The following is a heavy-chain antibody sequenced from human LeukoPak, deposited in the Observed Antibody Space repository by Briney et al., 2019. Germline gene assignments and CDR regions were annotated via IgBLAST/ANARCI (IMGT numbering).Heavy chain of an antibody. CDR1: GYSFTSYW. V-gene: IGHV5-51*01. J-gene: IGHJ6*03. Sequence: GESLKISCKGSGYSFTSYWIGWVRQMPGKGLEWMGIIYPGDSDTRYSPSFQGQVTISADKSISTAYLQWSSLKASDTAMYYCARHIAARPYRYYYYMDVWGKGTTVTVSS. CDR2: IYPGDSDT. CDR3: ARHIAARPYRYYYYMDV. D-gene: IGHD6-6*01.